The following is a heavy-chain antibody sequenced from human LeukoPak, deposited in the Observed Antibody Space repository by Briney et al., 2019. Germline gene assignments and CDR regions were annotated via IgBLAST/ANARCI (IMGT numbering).Heavy chain of an antibody. CDR2: IYYSGST. Sequence: SETLSLTCTVSGGSISSSSYYWGWIRQPPGKGLEWIGSIYYSGSTYYNPSLKSRVTISVDTSKNQFSLKLSSVTAADTAVYYCARRYIVAGTTYWGQGTLVTVSS. CDR3: ARRYIVAGTTY. CDR1: GGSISSSSYY. V-gene: IGHV4-39*01. J-gene: IGHJ4*02. D-gene: IGHD5-12*01.